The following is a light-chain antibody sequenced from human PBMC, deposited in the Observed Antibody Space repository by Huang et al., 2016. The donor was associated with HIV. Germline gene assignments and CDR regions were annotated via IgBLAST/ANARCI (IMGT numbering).Light chain of an antibody. Sequence: DIQMTQSPSAMSASVGDKVTITCRASQAISNYLGWFQQKPGRAPKRLIYAASSLQIGFPSRFSGSGDGTKFTLTISSLQPEDFATYYCLQHHAYPRTFGPGTKVEVK. J-gene: IGKJ1*01. CDR3: LQHHAYPRT. V-gene: IGKV1-17*03. CDR1: QAISNY. CDR2: AAS.